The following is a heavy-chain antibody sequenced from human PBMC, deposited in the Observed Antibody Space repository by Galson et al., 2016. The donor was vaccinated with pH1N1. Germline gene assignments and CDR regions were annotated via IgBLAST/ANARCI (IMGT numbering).Heavy chain of an antibody. J-gene: IGHJ3*02. CDR3: ARDHFGWAFDI. CDR1: GFPSSHYY. Sequence: SLRLSCAASGFPSSHYYVGWIRQAPGKGLEWISYISGSDTTIYYADSVRGRFTISRDNAQNSLYLHMNSLRAEDTAVYYCARDHFGWAFDIWGQGTMVTVSP. CDR2: ISGSDTTI. V-gene: IGHV3-11*01. D-gene: IGHD3-10*01.